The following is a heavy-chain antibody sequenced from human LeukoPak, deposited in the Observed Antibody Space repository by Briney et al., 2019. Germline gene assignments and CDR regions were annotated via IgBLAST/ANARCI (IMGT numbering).Heavy chain of an antibody. CDR3: ARDVPGSYYKRAFDI. D-gene: IGHD3-10*01. CDR1: GGSFSGYY. J-gene: IGHJ3*02. V-gene: IGHV4-34*01. CDR2: INHSGST. Sequence: SETLSLTCAVYGGSFSGYYWSWIRQPPGKGLEWIGEINHSGSTNYNPSLKSRVTISLDTSKNQFSLKLSSVTAADTAMYYCARDVPGSYYKRAFDIWGQGTMVTVSS.